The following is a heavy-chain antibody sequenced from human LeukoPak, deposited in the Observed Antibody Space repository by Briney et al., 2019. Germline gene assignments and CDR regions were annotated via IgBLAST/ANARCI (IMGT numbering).Heavy chain of an antibody. Sequence: GGSLRLSCAASGFTFNSYAMSWVRQAPGKGLEWVSAISGSGGRTYYADSVKGRFTISRDNSKNTLYLQMNSLRAEDTAVYYCARARGQITTYRGQGTLVTVSS. D-gene: IGHD3-3*01. CDR1: GFTFNSYA. CDR3: ARARGQITTY. V-gene: IGHV3-23*01. CDR2: ISGSGGRT. J-gene: IGHJ4*02.